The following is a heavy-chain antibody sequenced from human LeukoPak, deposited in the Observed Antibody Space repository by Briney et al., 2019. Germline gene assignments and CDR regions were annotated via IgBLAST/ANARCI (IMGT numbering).Heavy chain of an antibody. CDR2: INPSGGST. Sequence: ASVKVSCKASGYIFTTYYIHWVRQAPGQGLEWMGVINPSGGSTSFAQKFQARLTMTRDTSTSTVYMELSGLSSEDTAVYYRAREIGVVPSAMGFDPWGQGTLVTVSS. D-gene: IGHD2-2*01. CDR3: AREIGVVPSAMGFDP. V-gene: IGHV1-46*01. J-gene: IGHJ5*02. CDR1: GYIFTTYY.